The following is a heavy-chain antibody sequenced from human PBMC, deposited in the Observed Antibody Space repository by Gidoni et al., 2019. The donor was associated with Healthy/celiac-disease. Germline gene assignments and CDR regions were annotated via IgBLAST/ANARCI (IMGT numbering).Heavy chain of an antibody. Sequence: QVQLQQSGPGLVKPSQTLSLTCAISGDSVSSNSAAWNWIRQSPSRGLEWLGRTYYRSKWYNDYAVSVKSRITINPDTSKNQFSLQLNSVTPEDTAVYYCARDRGYYGDYESGIGYYYYYMDVWGKGTTVTVSS. CDR3: ARDRGYYGDYESGIGYYYYYMDV. CDR1: GDSVSSNSAA. CDR2: TYYRSKWYN. V-gene: IGHV6-1*01. J-gene: IGHJ6*03. D-gene: IGHD4-17*01.